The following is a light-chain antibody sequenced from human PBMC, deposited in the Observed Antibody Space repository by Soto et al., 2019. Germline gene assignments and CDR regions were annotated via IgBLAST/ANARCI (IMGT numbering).Light chain of an antibody. CDR1: ESVSTSY. J-gene: IGKJ3*01. CDR3: YHDCTSAL. V-gene: IGKV3-20*01. CDR2: GAS. Sequence: EIVLTQSPGTLSLSPGERATLSCRASESVSTSYLAWYQQKPGQAPRLLIYGASGRATGIPDRFSVSASGTDFTLTISRLEPEDFAVYYCYHDCTSALFGPGTKVDIK.